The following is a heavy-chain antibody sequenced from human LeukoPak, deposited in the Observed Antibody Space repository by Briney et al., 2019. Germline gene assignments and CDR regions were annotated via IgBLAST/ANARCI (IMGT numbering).Heavy chain of an antibody. CDR3: ARYNFYSDYYTRNFDH. D-gene: IGHD3-3*01. CDR2: IKEDESEK. CDR1: GFTFNRFW. Sequence: GGSLRLSCAASGFTFNRFWMTWVRQAPGKGLEWVAGIKEDESEKYYVDSVKGRFTISRDNAKKSLYLQMDDLRAEDTALYYCARYNFYSDYYTRNFDHWGQGTLVTVSS. V-gene: IGHV3-7*03. J-gene: IGHJ4*02.